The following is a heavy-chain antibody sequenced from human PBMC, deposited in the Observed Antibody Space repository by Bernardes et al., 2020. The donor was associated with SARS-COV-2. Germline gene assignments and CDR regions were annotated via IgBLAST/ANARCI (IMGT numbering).Heavy chain of an antibody. V-gene: IGHV3-20*04. J-gene: IGHJ4*02. D-gene: IGHD2-2*01. CDR2: ITRNGGNT. CDR1: GFTFDDYG. CDR3: ARGFYAGPFDL. Sequence: VGSLSLSCAASGFTFDDYGMSWVRQAPGKGLEWVSGITRNGGNTGYADSVKGRFSISRDNAKNSLHLQMNSLRAEDTALYYCARGFYAGPFDLWGQGILVTVSS.